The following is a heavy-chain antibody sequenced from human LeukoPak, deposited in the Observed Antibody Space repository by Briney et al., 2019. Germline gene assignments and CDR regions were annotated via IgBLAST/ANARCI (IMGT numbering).Heavy chain of an antibody. J-gene: IGHJ4*02. CDR3: AKDQEYTYGPFDY. CDR2: LSGTGAGT. Sequence: GGSLRLSCAASGFTFSNYAMTWVRQAPGQGRQGVPALSGTGAGTYYADSVKGRFTISRDNSKNTLYLQMNSLRAEDTAVYYCAKDQEYTYGPFDYWGQGTLVTVSS. D-gene: IGHD5-18*01. CDR1: GFTFSNYA. V-gene: IGHV3-23*01.